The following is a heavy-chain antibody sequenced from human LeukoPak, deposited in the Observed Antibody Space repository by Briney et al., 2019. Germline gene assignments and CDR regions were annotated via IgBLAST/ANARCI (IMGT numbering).Heavy chain of an antibody. J-gene: IGHJ4*02. CDR1: GGSISSSNW. CDR2: IYYSGST. Sequence: SGTLSLTCAVSGGSISSSNWWSWVRQPPGKGLEWIGEIYYSGSTYYNPSLKSRVTISVDTSKNQFSLKLSSVTAADTAVYYCAISPGTTVVPFFDYWGQGTLVTVSS. D-gene: IGHD4-23*01. CDR3: AISPGTTVVPFFDY. V-gene: IGHV4-4*02.